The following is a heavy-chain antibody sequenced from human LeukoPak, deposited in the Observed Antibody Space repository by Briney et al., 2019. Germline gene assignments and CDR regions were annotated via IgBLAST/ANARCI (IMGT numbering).Heavy chain of an antibody. J-gene: IGHJ3*02. Sequence: ASVKVSCKASGGTFSSYAISWVRQAPGQGLEWMGGIIPIFGTANYAQKFQGRVTITADESTSTAYMELSRLRSDDTAVYYCARVRITMINDAFDIWGQGTMVTVSS. CDR1: GGTFSSYA. CDR3: ARVRITMINDAFDI. CDR2: IIPIFGTA. V-gene: IGHV1-69*13. D-gene: IGHD3-22*01.